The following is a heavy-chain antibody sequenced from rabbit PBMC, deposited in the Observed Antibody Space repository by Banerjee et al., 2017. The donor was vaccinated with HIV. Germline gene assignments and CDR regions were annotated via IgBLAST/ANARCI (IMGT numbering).Heavy chain of an antibody. CDR3: ARAAGYGGYGYATGFNL. CDR2: IDPVFGST. V-gene: IGHV1S47*01. J-gene: IGHJ4*01. Sequence: QEQLVESGGGLVQPGGSLKLSCKASGFDFSSYGVSWVRQAPGKGLEWIGYIDPVFGSTYYASWVNGRFTISSHNAQNTLYLQLNSLTAADTATYFCARAAGYGGYGYATGFNLWGQGTLVTVS. CDR1: GFDFSSYG. D-gene: IGHD6-1*01.